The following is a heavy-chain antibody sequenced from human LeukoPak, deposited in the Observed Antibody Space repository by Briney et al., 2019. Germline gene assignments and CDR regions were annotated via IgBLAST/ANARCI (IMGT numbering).Heavy chain of an antibody. CDR2: IYYSGST. D-gene: IGHD2-2*01. V-gene: IGHV4-30-4*08. CDR1: GGSISSGDYY. J-gene: IGHJ4*02. Sequence: SETLSLTCTVSGGSISSGDYYWSWIRQPPGKGLEWIGHIYYSGSTYYIPSLKSRVTMSVDTSKNQFSLKLSSVTAADTAVFYCARLHSAAMVFDYWGQGTLVTVSS. CDR3: ARLHSAAMVFDY.